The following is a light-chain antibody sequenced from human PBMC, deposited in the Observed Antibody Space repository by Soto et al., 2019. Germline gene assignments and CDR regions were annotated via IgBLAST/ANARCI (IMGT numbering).Light chain of an antibody. CDR2: LNSDGSH. Sequence: QPVLTQSPSASASLGASVKLTCTLSSGHSSYAISWHQQQPEKGPRYLMKLNSDGSHSKGDGIPDRFSGSSSGAERYRTTSSLQSEDEADYYWQTWGTGVFGGGTKLTVL. V-gene: IGLV4-69*01. J-gene: IGLJ3*02. CDR1: SGHSSYA. CDR3: QTWGTGV.